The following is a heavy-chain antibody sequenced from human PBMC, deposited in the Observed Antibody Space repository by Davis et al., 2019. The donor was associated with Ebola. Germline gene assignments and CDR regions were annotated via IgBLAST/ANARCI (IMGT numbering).Heavy chain of an antibody. CDR2: INPNSGGT. CDR3: AREGYYGSGSYSVDP. CDR1: GYTFTGFY. Sequence: ASVKVSCKASGYTFTGFYMHWVRQAPGQGLEWMGRINPNSGGTNYAQKFQGRVTMTRDTSISTAYMELSRLRSDDTAVYYCAREGYYGSGSYSVDPWGQGTLVTVSS. J-gene: IGHJ5*02. V-gene: IGHV1-2*06. D-gene: IGHD3-10*01.